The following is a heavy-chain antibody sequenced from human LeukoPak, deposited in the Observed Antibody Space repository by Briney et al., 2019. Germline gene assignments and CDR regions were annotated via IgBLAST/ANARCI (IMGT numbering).Heavy chain of an antibody. V-gene: IGHV1-46*01. CDR1: GYTFTSYY. Sequence: ASVKVSCKATGYTFTSYYMHWVRQAPGQGLEWMGIINPSGGSTSYAQKFQGRVTMTRDTSTSTVYMELSSLRSKDPAVFYCARAHFGPLGVVTSSRLNWFDPWGQGTLVTVPS. D-gene: IGHD2-21*02. J-gene: IGHJ5*02. CDR3: ARAHFGPLGVVTSSRLNWFDP. CDR2: INPSGGST.